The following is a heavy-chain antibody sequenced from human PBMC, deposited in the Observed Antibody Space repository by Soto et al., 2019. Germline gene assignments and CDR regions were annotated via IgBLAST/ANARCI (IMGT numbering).Heavy chain of an antibody. Sequence: QVQLVESGGGVVQPGRSLRLSCAASGFTFSSYGMHWVRQAPGQGLEWVAVILYDGSKKYYADSVKGRFTISRDNSKNTLYLQMSSLRAEDTALYFCVKDGSSGWPYFDDMDVWGQGTTVTVSS. CDR1: GFTFSSYG. D-gene: IGHD6-19*01. CDR3: VKDGSSGWPYFDDMDV. CDR2: ILYDGSKK. J-gene: IGHJ6*02. V-gene: IGHV3-30*18.